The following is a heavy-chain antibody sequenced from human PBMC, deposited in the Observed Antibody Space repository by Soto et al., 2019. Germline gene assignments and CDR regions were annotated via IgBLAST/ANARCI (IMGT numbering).Heavy chain of an antibody. CDR1: GGSISSGGYY. Sequence: PSETLSLTCTVSGGSISSGGYYWSWIRQPAGKGLEWIGRMYNSERTNYNPSLKSRVTMSMDTSKNQFSLKLTSVTAADTAVYFCAREPLAHSYFDLWGQGTLVTVSS. V-gene: IGHV4-61*02. J-gene: IGHJ4*02. CDR3: AREPLAHSYFDL. CDR2: MYNSERT.